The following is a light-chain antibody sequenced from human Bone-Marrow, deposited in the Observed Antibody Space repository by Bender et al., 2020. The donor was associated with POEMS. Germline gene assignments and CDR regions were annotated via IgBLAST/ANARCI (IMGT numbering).Light chain of an antibody. V-gene: IGLV1-36*01. CDR3: SAWDDSQSGWV. CDR1: SSNIGNHG. CDR2: YDD. Sequence: QSVVTQPPSLSEAPRQRVTISCSGSSSNIGNHGVNWYQQLPGEAPKLLIYYDDLLTPGVSDRFSASKSGTSASLAISELQSEDEALYYCSAWDDSQSGWVVGGGVKLTVL. J-gene: IGLJ3*02.